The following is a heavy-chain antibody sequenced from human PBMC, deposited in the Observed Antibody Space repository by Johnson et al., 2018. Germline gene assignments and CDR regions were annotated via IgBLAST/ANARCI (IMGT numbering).Heavy chain of an antibody. CDR1: GFTFSDYY. CDR3: ARRSSYIDV. Sequence: QVQLVQSGGGLVKPGGSLRLSCAASGFTFSDYYMTWIRQAPGKGLEWVSYIGFSDSTIYYVDSVTGRFPISRDNAKNSLYLQMNSLRAEDTAVYDCARRSSYIDVWDKGPTVTVSS. CDR2: IGFSDSTI. J-gene: IGHJ6*03. V-gene: IGHV3-11*04. D-gene: IGHD6-13*01.